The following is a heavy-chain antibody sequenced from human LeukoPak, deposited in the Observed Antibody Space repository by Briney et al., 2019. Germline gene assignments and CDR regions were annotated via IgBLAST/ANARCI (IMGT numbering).Heavy chain of an antibody. CDR1: GFTLSNSW. CDR2: INSDGSTT. D-gene: IGHD3-10*01. Sequence: GGSLRLSCAASGFTLSNSWIHWVRQAPGKGLVWVSRINSDGSTTTYADSVKGRFSISRDNAKNTLYLQMSSLRAEDTAVYYCARDRGPRTGLMVREAYDYWGQGTLVTVSS. CDR3: ARDRGPRTGLMVREAYDY. V-gene: IGHV3-74*01. J-gene: IGHJ4*02.